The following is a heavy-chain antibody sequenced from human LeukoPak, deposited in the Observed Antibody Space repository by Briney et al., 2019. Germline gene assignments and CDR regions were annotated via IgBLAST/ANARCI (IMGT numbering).Heavy chain of an antibody. V-gene: IGHV1-2*02. D-gene: IGHD2-15*01. CDR2: INPNSGGT. Sequence: GASXKVSCKASGYTFTSYYMHWVRQAPGQGLEWMGWINPNSGGTNYAQKFQGRVTMTRDTSISTAYMELSRLRSDDTAVYYCAREICSGGSCYENYWGQGTLVTVSS. CDR1: GYTFTSYY. CDR3: AREICSGGSCYENY. J-gene: IGHJ4*02.